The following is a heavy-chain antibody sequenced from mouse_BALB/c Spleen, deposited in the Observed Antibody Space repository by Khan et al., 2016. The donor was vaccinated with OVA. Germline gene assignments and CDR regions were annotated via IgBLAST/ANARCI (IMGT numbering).Heavy chain of an antibody. Sequence: EVKLQESGPSLVKPSQTLSLTCSVTGDSITSGYWNWIRKFPGHKLEYMGYISYSGNAYYYPSLKSRISITRDTSKNQYYLQLNSVTTEDTATYYWACELRGFAYWGQGTLVTVSA. D-gene: IGHD1-1*01. CDR2: ISYSGNA. V-gene: IGHV3-8*02. J-gene: IGHJ3*01. CDR3: ACELRGFAY. CDR1: GDSITSGY.